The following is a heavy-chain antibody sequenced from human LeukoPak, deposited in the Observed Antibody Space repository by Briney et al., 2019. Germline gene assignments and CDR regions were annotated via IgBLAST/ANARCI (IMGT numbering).Heavy chain of an antibody. D-gene: IGHD3-22*01. V-gene: IGHV4-4*02. CDR1: GGSISSSSR. J-gene: IGHJ4*02. CDR3: ARGFSSGYRPFDY. CDR2: IYHSGST. Sequence: SGTLSLTCAVSGGSISSSSRWSWVRQPPGKGLEWIGEIYHSGSTNYNPSLKSRVTISVDKSKNQFSLKLSSVTAADTAVYYCARGFSSGYRPFDYWGQGTLVTVSS.